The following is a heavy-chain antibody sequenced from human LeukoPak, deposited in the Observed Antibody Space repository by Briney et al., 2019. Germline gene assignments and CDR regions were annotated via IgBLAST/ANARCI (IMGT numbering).Heavy chain of an antibody. CDR2: ISYDGSNK. CDR3: ARDSVMVRGVIND. J-gene: IGHJ4*02. D-gene: IGHD3-10*01. Sequence: PGGSLRLSCAASGFTFSSYAMHWVRQAPGKGLEWVAVISYDGSNKYYADSVKGRFTISRDNSKNTLYLQMNSLRAEDTAVYYCARDSVMVRGVINDWGQGTLVTVSS. V-gene: IGHV3-30*04. CDR1: GFTFSSYA.